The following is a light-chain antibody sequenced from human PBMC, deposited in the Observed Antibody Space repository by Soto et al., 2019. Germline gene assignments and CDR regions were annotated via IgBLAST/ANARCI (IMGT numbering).Light chain of an antibody. V-gene: IGLV1-44*01. CDR2: DNI. CDR1: SSNIGNNA. Sequence: QSVLTQPPSASGTPGQRVPISCSGSSSNIGNNAVNWYQQFPGTAPKLLIYDNIQRPSGVPDRFSGSKSGTSASLAISGLQSEDEADYYCAAWGDNLNGWVFGGGTQLTVL. CDR3: AAWGDNLNGWV. J-gene: IGLJ3*02.